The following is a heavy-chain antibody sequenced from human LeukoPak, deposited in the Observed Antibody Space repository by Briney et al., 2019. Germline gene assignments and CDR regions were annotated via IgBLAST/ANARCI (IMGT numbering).Heavy chain of an antibody. Sequence: PSETLSLTCTVSGGSISSGVYYWSWIRQHPGKGLEWIGYIYYSGSTYCNPSLKSRVTISVDTSKNQFSLKLSSVTAADTAVYYCARVKGYGYGHPIDYWGQGTLVTVSS. V-gene: IGHV4-31*03. CDR3: ARVKGYGYGHPIDY. D-gene: IGHD5-18*01. J-gene: IGHJ4*02. CDR1: GGSISSGVYY. CDR2: IYYSGST.